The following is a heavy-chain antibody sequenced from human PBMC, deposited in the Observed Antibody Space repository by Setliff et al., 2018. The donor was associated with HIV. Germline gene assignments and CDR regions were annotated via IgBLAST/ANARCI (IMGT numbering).Heavy chain of an antibody. D-gene: IGHD1-26*01. CDR1: GGSISSVSYY. V-gene: IGHV4-61*02. CDR2: IYSSGST. J-gene: IGHJ3*02. Sequence: SCTVSGGSISSVSYYWSWIRQPAGKGLEWIGRIYSSGSTNYNPSLKSRVSMSVDTSKNQFSLRLNSVTAADTAVYYCVRPAGKGSYYGDDAFDIWGQGRLVTVSS. CDR3: VRPAGKGSYYGDDAFDI.